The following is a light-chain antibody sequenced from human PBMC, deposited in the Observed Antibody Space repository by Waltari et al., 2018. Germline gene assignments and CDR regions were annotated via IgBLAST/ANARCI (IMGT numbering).Light chain of an antibody. Sequence: IVLTQSPLSLPVTLGEPASISCTSIQGLLHSNGYAYLDWYVQRPGLPPRLLIYFGSYRASGVPDRFSGSGSVTDFTLKISKVEAEDVGVYYCMQALQTSITFGQGTRLEIK. CDR1: QGLLHSNGYAY. J-gene: IGKJ5*01. V-gene: IGKV2-28*01. CDR3: MQALQTSIT. CDR2: FGS.